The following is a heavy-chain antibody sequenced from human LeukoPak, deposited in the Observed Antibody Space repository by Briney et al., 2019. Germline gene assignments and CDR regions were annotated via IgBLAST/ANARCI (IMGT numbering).Heavy chain of an antibody. CDR3: AKGGWTLIAAAGNDAFDI. V-gene: IGHV3-30*18. D-gene: IGHD6-13*01. CDR2: ISYDGSNK. CDR1: GFTFSSYG. Sequence: GGSLRLSCAASGFTFSSYGMHWVRQAPGKGLEWVAVISYDGSNKYYADSVKGRFTISRDNSKNTLYLQMNSLRAEDTAVYYCAKGGWTLIAAAGNDAFDIWGQGTMVTVSS. J-gene: IGHJ3*02.